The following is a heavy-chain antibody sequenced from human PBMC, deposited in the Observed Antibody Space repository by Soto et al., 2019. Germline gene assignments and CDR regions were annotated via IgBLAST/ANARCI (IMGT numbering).Heavy chain of an antibody. J-gene: IGHJ4*02. CDR3: ARDFHHYYDSSGCDY. V-gene: IGHV1-18*01. CDR1: GYTFTSYG. Sequence: ASVKVSCTASGYTFTSYGISWVRQAPGQGLEWMGWISAYNGNTNYAQKLQGRVTMTTDTSTSTAHMELRSLRSDDTAVYYCARDFHHYYDSSGCDYWGQGTLVTVSS. D-gene: IGHD3-22*01. CDR2: ISAYNGNT.